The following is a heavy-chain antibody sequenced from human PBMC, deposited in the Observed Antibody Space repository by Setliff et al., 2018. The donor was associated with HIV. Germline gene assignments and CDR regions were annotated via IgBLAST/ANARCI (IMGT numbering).Heavy chain of an antibody. Sequence: LSLTCTVSGGSLSSGDYYWGWIRQPPGMALEWIGYIYYSGSTYYKPSLKSRPTMSVDTSKNHFSLNLMSVTAADTAVYYCAREHHYYDSSGSRRYFDLWGRGTLVTVSS. J-gene: IGHJ2*01. CDR2: IYYSGST. D-gene: IGHD3-22*01. CDR1: GGSLSSGDYY. V-gene: IGHV4-30-4*08. CDR3: AREHHYYDSSGSRRYFDL.